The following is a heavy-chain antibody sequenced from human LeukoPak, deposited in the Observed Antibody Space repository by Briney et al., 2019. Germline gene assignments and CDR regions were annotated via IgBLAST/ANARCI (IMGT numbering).Heavy chain of an antibody. V-gene: IGHV4-59*08. J-gene: IGHJ6*02. D-gene: IGHD1-26*01. CDR1: GGSINSDY. CDR2: IYYSGSN. Sequence: PSETLSLTCTVSGGSINSDYWIWLRQPPGKELAWLGYIYYSGSNNYNPSLKSRATISIDTSKRQFSLRLSSVTAADTAVYYCARRSLVRTVGYYYGMDVWGQGTTVTVSS. CDR3: ARRSLVRTVGYYYGMDV.